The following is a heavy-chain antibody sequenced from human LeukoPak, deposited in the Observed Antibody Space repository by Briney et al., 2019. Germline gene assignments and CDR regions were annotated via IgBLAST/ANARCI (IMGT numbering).Heavy chain of an antibody. CDR3: GVAASSVSDFDS. J-gene: IGHJ4*02. Sequence: GGSLRLSCAASGFSFRDYPVNWVRQAPGKGLEWFSSITGSSHAMFYADSVRGRFTISRDNARNSLYLQMDSLRADDTAIYFCGVAASSVSDFDSWGQGTLVTVSS. D-gene: IGHD1-26*01. CDR2: ITGSSHAM. CDR1: GFSFRDYP. V-gene: IGHV3-21*01.